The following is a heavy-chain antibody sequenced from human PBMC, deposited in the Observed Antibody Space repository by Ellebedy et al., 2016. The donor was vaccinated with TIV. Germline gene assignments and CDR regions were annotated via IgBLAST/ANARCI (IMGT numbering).Heavy chain of an antibody. J-gene: IGHJ4*02. D-gene: IGHD2-8*02. Sequence: MPGGSLRLSCSVSGGSISSYSWSWIRQPPGKGLEWIGDIYNSGTTKYNPSLKSRVTISVDTSKNQFSLELTSVTAADTAVYFCARQAQMWGGVLQYYFNSWGQGTLVTVSS. CDR3: ARQAQMWGGVLQYYFNS. CDR2: IYNSGTT. V-gene: IGHV4-59*08. CDR1: GGSISSYS.